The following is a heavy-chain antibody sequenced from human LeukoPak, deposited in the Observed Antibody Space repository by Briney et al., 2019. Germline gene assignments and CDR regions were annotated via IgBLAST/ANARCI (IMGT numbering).Heavy chain of an antibody. V-gene: IGHV5-51*01. Sequence: GESLNISCQGSGYSSTNYWIGWVGEMPGKGLEWMGIIYPGDSDTRYSPSFQGQVTISADKSISTAYLQWSSLKASDTAMYYCTSIEMATIGAFRWFDPWGQGTLVTVSS. J-gene: IGHJ5*02. CDR1: GYSSTNYW. D-gene: IGHD5-24*01. CDR3: TSIEMATIGAFRWFDP. CDR2: IYPGDSDT.